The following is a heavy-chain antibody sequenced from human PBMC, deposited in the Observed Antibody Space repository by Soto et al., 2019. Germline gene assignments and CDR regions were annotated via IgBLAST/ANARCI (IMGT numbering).Heavy chain of an antibody. D-gene: IGHD3-10*01. CDR1: GFTFSSYS. J-gene: IGHJ4*02. V-gene: IGHV3-21*01. Sequence: EVQLVESRGGLVKPGGSLRLSCAASGFTFSSYSMNWVRHAPGKGLEWVSSISSSSSYIYYADSVKGRFTISRDNAKNSLYLQMNSLRAEDTAVYYCARSPNYYGSGSYPDYWGQGTLVTVSS. CDR2: ISSSSSYI. CDR3: ARSPNYYGSGSYPDY.